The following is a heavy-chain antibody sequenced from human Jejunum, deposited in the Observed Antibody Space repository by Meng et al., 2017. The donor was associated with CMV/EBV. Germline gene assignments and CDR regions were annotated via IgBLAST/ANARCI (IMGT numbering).Heavy chain of an antibody. CDR3: ARAGRTIYGVIHYYFDY. CDR1: SFSGYY. CDR2: INHSGST. Sequence: SFSGYYWSWIRQPPGKGLEWIGDINHSGSTNYNPSLKSRLTISVDTSKKQVSLKLSSVTAADTAVYYCARAGRTIYGVIHYYFDYWGQGTLVTVSS. V-gene: IGHV4-34*01. D-gene: IGHD3-3*01. J-gene: IGHJ4*02.